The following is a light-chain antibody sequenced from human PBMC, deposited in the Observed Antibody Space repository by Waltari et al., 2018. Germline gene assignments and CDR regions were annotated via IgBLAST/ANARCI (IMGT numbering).Light chain of an antibody. CDR2: GAS. CDR1: QSVSSSY. CDR3: QQYGSLSWT. Sequence: EIVLTQSPGTLSLSPGERATISCRANQSVSSSYLAWYQQKPGQTPRLLIYGASSRATGIPDRFSGSGSGTDFTLTISRLEPEDFAVYYCQQYGSLSWTFGQGTKVEIK. V-gene: IGKV3-20*01. J-gene: IGKJ1*01.